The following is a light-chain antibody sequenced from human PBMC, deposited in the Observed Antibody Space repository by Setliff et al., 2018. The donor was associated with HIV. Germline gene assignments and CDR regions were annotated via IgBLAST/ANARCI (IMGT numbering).Light chain of an antibody. V-gene: IGKV2-28*01. Sequence: DIVMTQSPLSLPVTPGEPASITCRSSQSLLHSNGYNYVDWYLQKAGQSAQLLIPLGSNRASGVPDRFSCSGSGTDFTLKISRVEPEDVGVYYCMQVLQTPLTVGGGTKVDIK. J-gene: IGKJ4*01. CDR3: MQVLQTPLT. CDR2: LGS. CDR1: QSLLHSNGYNY.